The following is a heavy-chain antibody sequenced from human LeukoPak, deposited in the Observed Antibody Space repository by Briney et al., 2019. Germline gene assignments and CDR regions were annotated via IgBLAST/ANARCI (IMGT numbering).Heavy chain of an antibody. D-gene: IGHD3-9*01. CDR3: AKRRSDISTVDY. CDR1: GFTFSSYA. J-gene: IGHJ4*02. V-gene: IGHV3-23*01. CDR2: ISGSGGST. Sequence: GGSLRLSCAASGFTFSSYAMSWVRQAPGKGLEWVSAISGSGGSTYYADSVKGRFTISRDNSKNTLYLQMNSLRAEDTAVYYWAKRRSDISTVDYWGQGTLVTVSS.